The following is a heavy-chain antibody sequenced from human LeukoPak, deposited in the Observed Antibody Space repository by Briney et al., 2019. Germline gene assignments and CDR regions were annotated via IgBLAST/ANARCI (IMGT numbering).Heavy chain of an antibody. CDR3: AKLGRYCSSTSCYYFDY. CDR1: GFTVSSNY. J-gene: IGHJ4*02. CDR2: IYGSTSA. V-gene: IGHV3-53*01. Sequence: GGSLRLSCAASGFTVSSNYINWVRQAPGKGLEWVSLIYGSTSADYADSVKGRFTISRDNSKNTLYLQMNSLRAEDTAVYYCAKLGRYCSSTSCYYFDYWGQGTLVTVSS. D-gene: IGHD2-2*01.